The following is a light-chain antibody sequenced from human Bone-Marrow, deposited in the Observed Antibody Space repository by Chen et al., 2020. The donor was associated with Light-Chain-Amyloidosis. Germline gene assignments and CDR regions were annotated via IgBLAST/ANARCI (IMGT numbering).Light chain of an antibody. CDR3: QQYGTSPLP. Sequence: EIVLTQSPGTLSLSPGEGANLSCRSSQTISSNDLTWYQQKFGQAPRLLIYGSSSRDTGIPDRFTGGGSGTGFTLTINRLETEDFAVYYCQQYGTSPLPFGGGPKVEIK. V-gene: IGKV3-20*01. J-gene: IGKJ4*01. CDR1: QTISSND. CDR2: GSS.